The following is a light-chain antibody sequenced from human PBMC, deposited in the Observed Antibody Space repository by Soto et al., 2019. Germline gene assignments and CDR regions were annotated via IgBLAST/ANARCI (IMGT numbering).Light chain of an antibody. V-gene: IGKV1-5*03. CDR2: KAS. J-gene: IGKJ1*01. CDR1: QSLISW. Sequence: DIQMTQSPSTLSASVGDRVTITCRASQSLISWLAWYQQKPGKATKLLTYKASRLESGVPSRFSGSGPGTAFTLTISTLQPDDFAPYYCQQYSSSSRTFGQGTKVEIK. CDR3: QQYSSSSRT.